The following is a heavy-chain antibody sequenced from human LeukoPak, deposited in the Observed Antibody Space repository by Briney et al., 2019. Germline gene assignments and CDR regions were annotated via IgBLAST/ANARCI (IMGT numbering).Heavy chain of an antibody. V-gene: IGHV3-7*01. D-gene: IGHD1-1*01. Sequence: PGGSLRLSRAASGFTFCIYWMSGGRQTPGKGQLWVVKINQEVREKYYVDSVEGQFTISKDNAKNSLYLQMNSLRLEETAVYYCARAGDVGTTDYWGQGALVTVSS. CDR3: ARAGDVGTTDY. J-gene: IGHJ4*02. CDR1: GFTFCIYW. CDR2: INQEVREK.